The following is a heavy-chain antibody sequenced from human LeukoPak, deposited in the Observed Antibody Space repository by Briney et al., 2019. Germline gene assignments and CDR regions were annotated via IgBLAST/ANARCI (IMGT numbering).Heavy chain of an antibody. CDR1: GYTFTGYY. CDR3: ARETGRDGYKYFDY. CDR2: INPNSGGT. J-gene: IGHJ4*02. V-gene: IGHV1-2*02. D-gene: IGHD5-24*01. Sequence: ASVKVSCKASGYTFTGYYIHWVRQAPGQGLEWMGWINPNSGGTNYAQKFQDRVTMTRDTSISTAYTELSILRSDDTAVYYCARETGRDGYKYFDYWGQGTLVTVSS.